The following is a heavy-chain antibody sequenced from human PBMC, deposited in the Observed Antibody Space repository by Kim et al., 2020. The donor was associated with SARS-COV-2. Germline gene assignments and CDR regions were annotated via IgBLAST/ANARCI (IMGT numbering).Heavy chain of an antibody. Sequence: GGSLRLSCSASGFTFNMYGLHWVRQAPGRGLEVVSAISGNGDHIFYADSVKGRFTISRDNSKNTLYLQMSGLRLEDTALYYCVKGLGRDGASLGFNYWGQGTLVTVSS. CDR1: GFTFNMYG. V-gene: IGHV3-64D*09. J-gene: IGHJ4*02. CDR2: ISGNGDHI. CDR3: VKGLGRDGASLGFNY. D-gene: IGHD3-16*01.